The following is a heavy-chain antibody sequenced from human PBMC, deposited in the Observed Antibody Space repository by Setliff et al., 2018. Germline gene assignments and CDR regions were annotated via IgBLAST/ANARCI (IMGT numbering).Heavy chain of an antibody. CDR2: ISAYNGYI. D-gene: IGHD2-2*01. V-gene: IGHV1-18*01. CDR3: ARAPGTVVVPASRSAFDI. CDR1: GYTFAKYG. J-gene: IGHJ3*02. Sequence: SVKVSCKAFGYTFAKYGISWVRQAPGQGLEWMGWISAYNGYIIYAQKLQGRVTMTTDTSTSTAYMEVRSLRSDDTAVYYCARAPGTVVVPASRSAFDIWGQGTMVT.